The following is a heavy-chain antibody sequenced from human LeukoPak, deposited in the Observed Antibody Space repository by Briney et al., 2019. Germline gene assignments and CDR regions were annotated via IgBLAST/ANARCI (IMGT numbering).Heavy chain of an antibody. D-gene: IGHD1-26*01. CDR3: AREVPPYSGSFHYFDY. Sequence: ASVKVSCKASGYTFTRYYMHWVRQAPGQGLEWMGWINPNSGGTNYAQKFQGRVTMTRDTSISTAYMELSRLRSDDTAVYYCAREVPPYSGSFHYFDYWGQGTLVTVSS. V-gene: IGHV1-2*02. CDR1: GYTFTRYY. J-gene: IGHJ4*02. CDR2: INPNSGGT.